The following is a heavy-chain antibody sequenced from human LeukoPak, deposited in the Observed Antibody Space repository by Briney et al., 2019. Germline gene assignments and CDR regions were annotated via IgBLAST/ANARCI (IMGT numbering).Heavy chain of an antibody. Sequence: SETLSLTCTVSGASMSSYYWTWIRQPPGKGLEWIGYIYSSGSTNSNPSLKSRVTISVDTSKSQFSLNLSSVTAADTAVYYCARGGEAGLADWGQGTLVTVSP. CDR3: ARGGEAGLAD. CDR2: IYSSGST. V-gene: IGHV4-59*01. J-gene: IGHJ4*02. CDR1: GASMSSYY. D-gene: IGHD4-17*01.